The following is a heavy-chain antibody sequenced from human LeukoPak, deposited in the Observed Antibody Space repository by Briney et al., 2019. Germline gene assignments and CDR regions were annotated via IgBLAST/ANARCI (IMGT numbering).Heavy chain of an antibody. Sequence: GGSLRLSCVASGFTFSSYAIHWVRQAPGKGLEWVALISYDGSDNYYADSVKGRFTISRDNSKNTLYLEMNSLSPDDTAVYYCARGVEPLAANTLAYWGQGTLVTVSS. CDR1: GFTFSSYA. CDR3: ARGVEPLAANTLAY. V-gene: IGHV3-30*14. CDR2: ISYDGSDN. J-gene: IGHJ4*02. D-gene: IGHD1-14*01.